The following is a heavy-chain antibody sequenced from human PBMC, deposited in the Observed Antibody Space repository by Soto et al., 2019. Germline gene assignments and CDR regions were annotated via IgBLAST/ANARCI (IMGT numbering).Heavy chain of an antibody. CDR3: APLPPRIELAVLPIPT. CDR2: IYHTGST. J-gene: IGHJ5*02. Sequence: QVQLRESGPGPVKPSGTLSLSCTVSGGSISSTNWWTWVRQSPGKGLEWIGEIYHTGSTTYNPSLRGRVTMSVAKSNNQFSLKLRYVPAAATAMYYCAPLPPRIELAVLPIPTWGQGTLVTVSA. D-gene: IGHD2-8*02. V-gene: IGHV4-4*02. CDR1: GGSISSTNW.